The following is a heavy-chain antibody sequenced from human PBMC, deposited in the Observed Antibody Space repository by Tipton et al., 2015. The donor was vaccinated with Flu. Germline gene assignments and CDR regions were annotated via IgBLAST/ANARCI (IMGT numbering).Heavy chain of an antibody. V-gene: IGHV4-4*07. J-gene: IGHJ1*01. CDR1: GGSISSYY. CDR2: IYTSGST. Sequence: TLSLTCTVSGGSISSYYWTWIRQPAGKGLEWIGRIYTSGSTNYNPSLKSGVTMSVDTSKNQFSLKLTSVSAADTAVYYCAKSGSYLEYLQHWGQGTLVTVSS. D-gene: IGHD1-26*01. CDR3: AKSGSYLEYLQH.